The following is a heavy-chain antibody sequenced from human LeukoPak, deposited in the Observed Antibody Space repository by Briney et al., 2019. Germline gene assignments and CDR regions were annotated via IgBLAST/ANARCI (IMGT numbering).Heavy chain of an antibody. Sequence: QPGGSLRLSCAASGFTFDDYGFHWVRQAPGKGLEWVSGISRNGYSIGNADSVKGRFTISRDNAKSSLYLQMNSLRVEDTALYFCARDVDVMIGHGYYDYGLDVWGQGTTVTVSS. CDR1: GFTFDDYG. CDR3: ARDVDVMIGHGYYDYGLDV. D-gene: IGHD2-21*01. J-gene: IGHJ6*02. V-gene: IGHV3-9*01. CDR2: ISRNGYSI.